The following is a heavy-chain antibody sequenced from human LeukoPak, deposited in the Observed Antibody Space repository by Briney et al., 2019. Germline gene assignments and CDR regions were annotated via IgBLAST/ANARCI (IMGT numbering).Heavy chain of an antibody. CDR2: IYSGGST. V-gene: IGHV3-66*01. CDR3: ASGHGYYYGMDV. Sequence: GGSLRLSCAASGFTVSSNYMSWVRQAPGKGLEWVSVIYSGGSTYYADSVKGRLTISRDNSKNTLYLQMNSLRAEDTAVYYCASGHGYYYGMDVWGQGTTVTVSS. CDR1: GFTVSSNY. J-gene: IGHJ6*02.